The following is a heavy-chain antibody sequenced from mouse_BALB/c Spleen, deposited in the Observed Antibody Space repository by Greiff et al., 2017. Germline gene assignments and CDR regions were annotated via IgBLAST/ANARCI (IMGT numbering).Heavy chain of an antibody. Sequence: EVKLQESGGGLVKPGGSLKLSCAASGFTFSDYYMYWVRQTPEKRLEWVATISDGGSYTYYPDSVKGRFTISRDNAKNNLYLQMSSLKSEDTAMYYCAREGGYGGTCFAYWGQGTLVTVSA. CDR3: AREGGYGGTCFAY. CDR2: ISDGGSYT. CDR1: GFTFSDYY. V-gene: IGHV5-4*02. J-gene: IGHJ3*01. D-gene: IGHD1-2*01.